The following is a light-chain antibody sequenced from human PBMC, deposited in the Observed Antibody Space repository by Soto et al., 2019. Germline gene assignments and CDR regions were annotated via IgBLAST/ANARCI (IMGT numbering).Light chain of an antibody. Sequence: DIQMTQSPYSLSASVGDRVTITCRASQGINNYLVWYQQKPGKAPKLLIYGASTLQSGVPSRFSGSGSGTEFTLTISSLQPEDVATYFCQKYDRVPWTFGQGTKVEIK. CDR1: QGINNY. V-gene: IGKV1-27*01. CDR3: QKYDRVPWT. J-gene: IGKJ1*01. CDR2: GAS.